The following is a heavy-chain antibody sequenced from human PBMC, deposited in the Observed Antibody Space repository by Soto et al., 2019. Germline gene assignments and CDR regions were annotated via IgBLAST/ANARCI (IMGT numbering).Heavy chain of an antibody. CDR1: GFIFSALA. V-gene: IGHV3-23*01. D-gene: IGHD3-10*01. CDR3: ARDAISMVRGTNNWFDP. J-gene: IGHJ5*02. Sequence: SGGSLRLSCEASGFIFSALAMSWARQAPGKGLEWVSAISGNGIATYYTDSVKGRFTISRDNSKNTLYLQMNRLRADDTAVYYCARDAISMVRGTNNWFDPWGQGTLVTVSS. CDR2: ISGNGIAT.